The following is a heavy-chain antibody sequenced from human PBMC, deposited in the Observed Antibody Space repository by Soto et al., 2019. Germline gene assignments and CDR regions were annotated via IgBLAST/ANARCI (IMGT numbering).Heavy chain of an antibody. CDR1: GFTVSSNY. CDR3: ARDRVAARPRYYYGTDV. CDR2: IYSGGST. Sequence: VQLVESGGGLIQPGGSLRLSCAASGFTVSSNYMSWVRQAPGKGLEWVSVIYSGGSTYYADSVKGRFTISRDNSKNTLYLQMNSLRAEDTAVYYCARDRVAARPRYYYGTDVWGQGTTVTVSS. J-gene: IGHJ6*02. V-gene: IGHV3-53*01. D-gene: IGHD6-6*01.